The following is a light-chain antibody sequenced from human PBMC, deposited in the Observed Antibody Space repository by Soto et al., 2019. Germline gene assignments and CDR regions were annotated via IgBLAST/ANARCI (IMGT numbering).Light chain of an antibody. Sequence: DIQMTQSPSSLSASVGDRVTITCRASQSISSYLNWYQQKPGKAPKLLIYAASSLQSGVPSRFSGSGSGTDFTLTISSLQPEDFATDYCQQSYSTSWTFGQGTKVGIK. CDR2: AAS. V-gene: IGKV1-39*01. CDR1: QSISSY. CDR3: QQSYSTSWT. J-gene: IGKJ1*01.